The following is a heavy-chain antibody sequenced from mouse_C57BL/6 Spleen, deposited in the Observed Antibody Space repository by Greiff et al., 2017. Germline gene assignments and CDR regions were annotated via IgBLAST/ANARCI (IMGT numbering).Heavy chain of an antibody. V-gene: IGHV1-54*01. CDR3: AREGGNYGFDY. CDR1: GYAFTNYL. CDR2: INPGSGGT. D-gene: IGHD2-1*01. Sequence: QVQLQQSGADLVRPGTSVKVSCKAYGYAFTNYLIEWVKQRPGQGLEWIGVINPGSGGTNYNEKFKGKATLTADKSSSTAYMQLSSLTSEDSAVYFCAREGGNYGFDYWGQGTTLTVSS. J-gene: IGHJ2*01.